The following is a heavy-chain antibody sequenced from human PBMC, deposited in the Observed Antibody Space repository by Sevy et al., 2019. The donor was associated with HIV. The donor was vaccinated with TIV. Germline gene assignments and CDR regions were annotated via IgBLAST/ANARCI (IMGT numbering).Heavy chain of an antibody. D-gene: IGHD2-15*01. Sequence: ASVKVSCKASGGTFSSYAISWVRQAPGQGLEWMGGIIPIFGTANYAQKFQGRVTITADESTSTAYMELRSLRSEDTAVDYCASPTLGYCSGGSCYGYYGMDVWGQGTTVTVSS. CDR3: ASPTLGYCSGGSCYGYYGMDV. V-gene: IGHV1-69*13. CDR2: IIPIFGTA. CDR1: GGTFSSYA. J-gene: IGHJ6*02.